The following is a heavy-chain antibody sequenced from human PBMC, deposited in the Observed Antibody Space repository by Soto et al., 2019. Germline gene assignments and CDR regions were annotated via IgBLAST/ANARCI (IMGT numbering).Heavy chain of an antibody. V-gene: IGHV3-9*01. CDR2: ISGNSGSI. CDR1: GFTFDDYA. J-gene: IGHJ4*02. CDR3: AKAQYDFWCGYSDY. D-gene: IGHD3-3*01. Sequence: EVQLVESGGGLVQPGRSLRLSCAASGFTFDDYAMHWVRQAPGKGLEWVSGISGNSGSIGYADSVKGRFTISRDNAKKYLYLQMNSLRAEDTALYYCAKAQYDFWCGYSDYWGQGTLVTVSS.